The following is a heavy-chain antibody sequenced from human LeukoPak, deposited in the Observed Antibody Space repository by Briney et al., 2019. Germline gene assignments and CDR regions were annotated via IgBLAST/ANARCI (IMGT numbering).Heavy chain of an antibody. V-gene: IGHV3-9*01. Sequence: PGRSLRLSCAASGFTFDDYAMHWVRQAPGKGLEWVSGISWNSGSIGYADSVKGRFTISRDNAKNSLYLQMNSLRAEDTALYYCATLPPTAATPRGDHWGQGTLVTVSS. D-gene: IGHD6-13*01. CDR1: GFTFDDYA. CDR2: ISWNSGSI. CDR3: ATLPPTAATPRGDH. J-gene: IGHJ4*02.